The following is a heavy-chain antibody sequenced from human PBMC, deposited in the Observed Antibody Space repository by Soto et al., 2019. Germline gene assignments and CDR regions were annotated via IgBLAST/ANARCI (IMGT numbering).Heavy chain of an antibody. CDR2: INHSGST. CDR3: ASIRGQYYYGMDV. D-gene: IGHD3-10*01. V-gene: IGHV4-34*01. Sequence: PSETLSLTCAVYGGSFSGYYWSWIRQPPGKGLEWIGEINHSGSTNYNPSLKSRVTISVDTSKNQFSLKLSSVTAADTAVYYCASIRGQYYYGMDVWGQGTTVTVFS. J-gene: IGHJ6*02. CDR1: GGSFSGYY.